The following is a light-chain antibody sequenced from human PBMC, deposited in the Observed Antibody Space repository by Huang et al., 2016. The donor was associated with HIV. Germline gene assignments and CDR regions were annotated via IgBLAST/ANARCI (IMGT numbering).Light chain of an antibody. CDR3: QQYHSLPWT. CDR2: ATS. V-gene: IGKV1-NL1*01. J-gene: IGKJ1*01. CDR1: QGIGNS. Sequence: DIQMTQSPSSLSASVGDRVTITCRASQGIGNSLAWYQQKPEKAPRLLLYATSTLAGGVPSRFSGSGSGTHYTLTINTLQPEDIASYYCQQYHSLPWTFGQGTKVEIK.